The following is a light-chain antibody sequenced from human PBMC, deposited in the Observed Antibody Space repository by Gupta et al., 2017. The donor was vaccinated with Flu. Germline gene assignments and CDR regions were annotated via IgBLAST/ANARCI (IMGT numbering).Light chain of an antibody. V-gene: IGKV1-9*01. Sequence: GERVTITCRASQSISSYLGWNQQEVGKAPKLLIYAASTLQSGVPSRFSGSKSGREFTLTISSLRPEDFATYYCQQVNSYPYTFGQGTKLEIK. CDR1: QSISSY. J-gene: IGKJ2*01. CDR2: AAS. CDR3: QQVNSYPYT.